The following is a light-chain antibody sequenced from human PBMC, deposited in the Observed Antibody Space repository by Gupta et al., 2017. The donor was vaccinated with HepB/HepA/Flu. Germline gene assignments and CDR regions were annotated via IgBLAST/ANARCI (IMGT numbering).Light chain of an antibody. Sequence: QSVLTQPPSVSGAPGQRVTISCTGTSSNIGAGSGVNWYQQLPPAAPKLLISGNNDRGSGVPDRFSGSKSGTSASLATTGLQAEDEADYYCQSDDRSQGRYVFGTGTKVTVL. CDR3: QSDDRSQGRYV. CDR2: GNN. V-gene: IGLV1-40*01. CDR1: SSNIGAGSG. J-gene: IGLJ1*01.